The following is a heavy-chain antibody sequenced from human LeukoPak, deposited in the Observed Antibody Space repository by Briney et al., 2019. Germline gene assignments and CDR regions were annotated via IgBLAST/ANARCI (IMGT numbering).Heavy chain of an antibody. Sequence: PSETLSLTCTVSGYSISSGYYWGWIRQPPGKGLEWIGSIYHSGSTYYNPSLKSRVTISVDTSKNQFSLKLSSVTAADTAVYYCARGLLYYYDSSGYYGSYAFDIWGQGTMVTVSS. J-gene: IGHJ3*02. CDR2: IYHSGST. CDR1: GYSISSGYY. V-gene: IGHV4-38-2*02. D-gene: IGHD3-22*01. CDR3: ARGLLYYYDSSGYYGSYAFDI.